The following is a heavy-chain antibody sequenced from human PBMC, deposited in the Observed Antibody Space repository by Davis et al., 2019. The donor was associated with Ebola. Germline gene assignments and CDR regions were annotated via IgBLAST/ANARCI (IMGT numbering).Heavy chain of an antibody. CDR3: ARDGSVAAIELDY. Sequence: ASVTVSCKASGYTFNLYGISWVRQAPGQGLEWMGWISAYNGNTNYAQRFQDRVTMTTDTSTNTAYMEVRSLRSDDTAVYYCARDGSVAAIELDYWGQGTLVTVSS. J-gene: IGHJ4*02. CDR1: GYTFNLYG. V-gene: IGHV1-18*01. D-gene: IGHD2-2*02. CDR2: ISAYNGNT.